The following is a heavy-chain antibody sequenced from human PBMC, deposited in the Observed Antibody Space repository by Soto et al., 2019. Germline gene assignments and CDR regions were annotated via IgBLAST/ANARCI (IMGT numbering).Heavy chain of an antibody. D-gene: IGHD4-4*01. J-gene: IGHJ3*02. Sequence: GGSLRLSCAASGFTFSSYSMNWVRQAPGKGLEWVSSISSSSSYIYYADSVKGRFTISRDNAKNSLYLQMNSLRAEDTAVYYCARDFTVGLYDAFDIWGQGTMVTVSS. CDR1: GFTFSSYS. CDR3: ARDFTVGLYDAFDI. V-gene: IGHV3-21*01. CDR2: ISSSSSYI.